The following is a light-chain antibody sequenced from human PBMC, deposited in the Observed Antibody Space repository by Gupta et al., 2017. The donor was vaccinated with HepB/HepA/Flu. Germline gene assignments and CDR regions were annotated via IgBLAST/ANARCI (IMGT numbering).Light chain of an antibody. J-gene: IGKJ4*01. CDR3: QQDKNWTPLT. CDR2: GAS. Sequence: ELVMTQPPVTLSVSPGERATLSCRASQNIDTFVTWYQQKPGQAPRLVVYGASIRAPGIPTRSSGSGSGTDFTLTISSLQSEDLAVDFCQQDKNWTPLTFGGGTKVEIK. V-gene: IGKV3-15*01. CDR1: QNIDTF.